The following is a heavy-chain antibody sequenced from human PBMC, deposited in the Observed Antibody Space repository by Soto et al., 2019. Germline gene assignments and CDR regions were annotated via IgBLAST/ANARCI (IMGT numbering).Heavy chain of an antibody. Sequence: SETLSLTCTVSGGSISSSDYYWSWIRQPPGKGLEWIGYIYSSGNTYYNPSLKIRLTISVDTSKNQFSLKLNSVTAADTALYYCARGLSAATVVTYYFDYWGQGTMVTVYS. V-gene: IGHV4-31*03. CDR2: IYSSGNT. CDR3: ARGLSAATVVTYYFDY. CDR1: GGSISSSDYY. D-gene: IGHD4-17*01. J-gene: IGHJ4*02.